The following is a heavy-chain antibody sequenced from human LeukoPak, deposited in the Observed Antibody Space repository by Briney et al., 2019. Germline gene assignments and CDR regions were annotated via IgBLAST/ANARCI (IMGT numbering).Heavy chain of an antibody. V-gene: IGHV4-59*01. CDR3: ARDRPITMVRGVITKGHWFDP. CDR1: GGSISSYY. D-gene: IGHD3-10*01. Sequence: SETLSLTCTVSGGSISSYYWSWIRQPPGKGLEWIGYIYYSGSTNYNPSLKSRVTISVDTSKNQFSLKLSSVTAADTAVYYCARDRPITMVRGVITKGHWFDPWGQGTLVTVSS. CDR2: IYYSGST. J-gene: IGHJ5*02.